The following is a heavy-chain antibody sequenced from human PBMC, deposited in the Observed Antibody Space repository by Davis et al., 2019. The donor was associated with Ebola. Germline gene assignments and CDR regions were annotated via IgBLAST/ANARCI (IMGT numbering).Heavy chain of an antibody. V-gene: IGHV3-33*08. J-gene: IGHJ6*02. CDR1: GFTFSSYA. CDR3: ARVRRFLYHGMDV. Sequence: PGGSLRLSCAASGFTFSSYAMSWVRQAPGKGLEWVAVIWYDGSNKYYADSVKGRFTISRDNSKNTLYLQMNSLRAEDTAVYYCARVRRFLYHGMDVWGQGTTVTVSS. D-gene: IGHD3-3*01. CDR2: IWYDGSNK.